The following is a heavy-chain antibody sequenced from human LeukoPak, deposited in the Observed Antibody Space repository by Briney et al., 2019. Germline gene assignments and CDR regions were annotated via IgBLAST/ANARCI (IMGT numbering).Heavy chain of an antibody. CDR3: ARDYRLTQIQY. Sequence: PSETLSLTCTVSGGSISSSSYDWAWIRQPPGKGLEWIGSIYYTGSTYYNPSLNSRVTISVDTSKNQFSLRLSSVTAADTAVYYCARDYRLTQIQYWGQGTLVTVSS. D-gene: IGHD1-26*01. CDR2: IYYTGST. CDR1: GGSISSSSYD. J-gene: IGHJ1*01. V-gene: IGHV4-39*07.